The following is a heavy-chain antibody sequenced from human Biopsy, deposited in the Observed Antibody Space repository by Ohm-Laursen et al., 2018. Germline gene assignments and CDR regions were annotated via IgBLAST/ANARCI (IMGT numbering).Heavy chain of an antibody. CDR1: GGSISSSTTYY. Sequence: TLSLTCIVSGGSISSSTTYYWAWLRQPPGKGLEWIGSIYNTETTFYNPSLKRRVTIYFDTSTNPFSLKVSSVTAADTALYFCARHPTGFWFDPWGHGTLVTVSS. CDR2: IYNTETT. J-gene: IGHJ5*02. CDR3: ARHPTGFWFDP. V-gene: IGHV4-39*01.